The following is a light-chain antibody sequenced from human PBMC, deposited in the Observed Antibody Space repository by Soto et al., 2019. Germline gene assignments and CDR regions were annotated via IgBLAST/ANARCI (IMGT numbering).Light chain of an antibody. CDR1: QSISSW. J-gene: IGKJ2*01. CDR2: DAS. CDR3: QQYNSYPVH. Sequence: DIQMTQSPSTLSASVGDRVTITCRASQSISSWLAWYQQKPGKAPKLLIYDASSLESGVPSRFSGSGSGTEFTITISSLQPDDFAPYYCQQYNSYPVHFGQGTKLEIK. V-gene: IGKV1-5*01.